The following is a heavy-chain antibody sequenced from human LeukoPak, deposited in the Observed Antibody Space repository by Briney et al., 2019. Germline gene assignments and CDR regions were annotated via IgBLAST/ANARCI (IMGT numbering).Heavy chain of an antibody. CDR3: ARDWGEYSGYDDWVDY. CDR1: GGTFSSYA. Sequence: ASVKVSCKASGGTFSSYAISWVRQAPGQGLEWMGGTIPIFGTANYAQKFQGRVTITADESTSTAYMELSSLRSEDTAVYYCARDWGEYSGYDDWVDYWGQGTLVTVSS. CDR2: TIPIFGTA. V-gene: IGHV1-69*01. J-gene: IGHJ4*02. D-gene: IGHD5-12*01.